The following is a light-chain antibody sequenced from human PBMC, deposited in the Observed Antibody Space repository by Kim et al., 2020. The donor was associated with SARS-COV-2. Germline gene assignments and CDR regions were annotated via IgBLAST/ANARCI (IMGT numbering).Light chain of an antibody. CDR3: QQYNVFPRT. Sequence: SACRGESVTITCRASQDINNYLAWFQQKPGKAPKSLIFGASILQSGVPSRFSGSGSGTDFALTISSLQPEDFATYYCQQYNVFPRTFGQGTKLEI. CDR2: GAS. CDR1: QDINNY. J-gene: IGKJ2*02. V-gene: IGKV1-16*01.